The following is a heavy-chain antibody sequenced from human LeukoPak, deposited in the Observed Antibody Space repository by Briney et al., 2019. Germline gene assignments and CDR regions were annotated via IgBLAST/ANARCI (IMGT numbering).Heavy chain of an antibody. CDR2: ISAYNGNT. J-gene: IGHJ6*03. CDR1: GYTFTSYG. Sequence: ASVKVSCKASGYTFTSYGISWVRQAPGQGLEWMGWISAYNGNTNYAQKLQGRVTMTTDTSTSTAYMELRSLRSDDTAVYYCARGDLDYGDYGDYYYMDVWGKGTTVTVSS. CDR3: ARGDLDYGDYGDYYYMDV. V-gene: IGHV1-18*01. D-gene: IGHD4-17*01.